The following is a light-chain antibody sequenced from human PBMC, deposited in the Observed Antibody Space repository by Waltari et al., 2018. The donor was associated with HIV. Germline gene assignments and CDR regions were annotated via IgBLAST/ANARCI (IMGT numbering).Light chain of an antibody. CDR1: KLDFRTCRR. V-gene: IGLV2-23*02. J-gene: IGLJ1*01. CDR2: EVT. Sequence: QSALTQPASVSGSPGQSLTTSSTGNKLDFRTCRRVFWYQQYPGSVPKLMIFEVTKRPSGVSPRFSGSRSGNTASLTITGLLVEDEADYYCCSYAGRNNYYVFGGGTTVTVL. CDR3: CSYAGRNNYYV.